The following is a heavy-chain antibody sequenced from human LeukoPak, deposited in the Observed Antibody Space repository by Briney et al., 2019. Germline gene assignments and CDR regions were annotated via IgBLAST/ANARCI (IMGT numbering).Heavy chain of an antibody. J-gene: IGHJ4*02. Sequence: SLRLSCAAAGFTFSDYAIHWVRRAPGKGLEWVAVMSYDGNKKYYADSVKGRFTISRDNSKDTLYLQMNSLRVEDTAVYYCAREWGAAADYWGRGTLVIVSS. CDR3: AREWGAAADY. D-gene: IGHD6-13*01. V-gene: IGHV3-30*04. CDR1: GFTFSDYA. CDR2: MSYDGNKK.